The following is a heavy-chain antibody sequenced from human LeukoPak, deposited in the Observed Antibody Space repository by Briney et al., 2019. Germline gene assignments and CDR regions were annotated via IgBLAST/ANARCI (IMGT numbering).Heavy chain of an antibody. D-gene: IGHD2-2*01. CDR3: AKSQRNDQQVVQRIDY. CDR2: ISGSGDTT. CDR1: RFTFGTYA. J-gene: IGHJ4*02. Sequence: GGSLRLSCTVSRFTFGTYAMSWVRQAPGKGLEWVSSISGSGDTTYYTGSVKGRSTISRDNSKNALYLQMSSLRAEDTAVYYCAKSQRNDQQVVQRIDYWGQGTLVTVSS. V-gene: IGHV3-23*01.